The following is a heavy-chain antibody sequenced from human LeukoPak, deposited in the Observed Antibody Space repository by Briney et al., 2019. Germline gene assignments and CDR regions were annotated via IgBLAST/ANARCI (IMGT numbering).Heavy chain of an antibody. CDR2: FDPEDGET. CDR1: GYTLTELS. CDR3: AFLRESSGSLDAFDI. D-gene: IGHD3-22*01. J-gene: IGHJ3*02. Sequence: ASVKVSCKVSGYTLTELSMHWVRQAPGKGLEWMGGFDPEDGETIYAQKFQGRVTMTEDTSTDTAYMELSSLRSEDTAVYYCAFLRESSGSLDAFDIWGQGTMVTVSS. V-gene: IGHV1-24*01.